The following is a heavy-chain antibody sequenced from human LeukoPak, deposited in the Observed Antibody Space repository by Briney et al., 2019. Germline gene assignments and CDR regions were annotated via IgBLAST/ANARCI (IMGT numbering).Heavy chain of an antibody. CDR2: INHSGST. Sequence: PGGSLRLSCAASGFTFSDYYMSWIRQPPGKGLEWIGEINHSGSTNYNPSLKSRVTISVDTSKNQFSLKLSSVTAADTAVYYCARGVTIFGVVIDYFFYYMDVWGKGTTVTVSS. D-gene: IGHD3-3*01. V-gene: IGHV4-34*01. J-gene: IGHJ6*03. CDR3: ARGVTIFGVVIDYFFYYMDV. CDR1: GFTFSDYY.